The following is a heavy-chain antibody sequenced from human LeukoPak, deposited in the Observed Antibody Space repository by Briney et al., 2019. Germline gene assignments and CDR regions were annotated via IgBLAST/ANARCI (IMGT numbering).Heavy chain of an antibody. CDR2: IFRTGST. D-gene: IGHD3-10*01. V-gene: IGHV4-39*02. CDR3: ARRVGFYGSGSLNYFDP. CDR1: GGSIGSSSYY. Sequence: SETLSLTCSVSGGSIGSSSYYWGWIRQPPGKGLEWIGSIFRTGSTYYSASLKSRVSISVDTSKNHIALKVTSVTAADTAVYFCARRVGFYGSGSLNYFDPWGQGTLGIVSS. J-gene: IGHJ5*02.